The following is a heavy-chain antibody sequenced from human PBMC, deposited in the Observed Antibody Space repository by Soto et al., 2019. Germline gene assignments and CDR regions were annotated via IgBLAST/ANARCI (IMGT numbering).Heavy chain of an antibody. CDR1: GDSVSSNSAA. D-gene: IGHD3-9*01. CDR2: TYYRSKWYN. CDR3: ARAGXETLRYFDWSLPDAFDI. J-gene: IGHJ3*02. Sequence: PSQTLSLTCAISGDSVSSNSAAWNWIRQSPSRGLEWLGRTYYRSKWYNDYAVSVKSRITINPDTSKNQFSLQLNSVTPEDTAVYYCARAGXETLRYFDWSLPDAFDIWGQGTMVTVSS. V-gene: IGHV6-1*01.